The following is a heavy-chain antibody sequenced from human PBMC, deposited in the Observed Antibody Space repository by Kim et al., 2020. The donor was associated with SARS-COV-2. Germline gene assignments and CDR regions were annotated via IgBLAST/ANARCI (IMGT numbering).Heavy chain of an antibody. CDR3: ARGVGSGQDY. V-gene: IGHV1-8*01. CDR1: GYTFSNYD. J-gene: IGHJ4*02. Sequence: SVKVSCKVFGYTFSNYDVNWVRQAAGQGPEWMGWMRPHSGLSVSAQNFQGRLTMTGDASLSTFYMELSRLRSDDTAVYYCARGVGSGQDYWGQGTLVTVSS. D-gene: IGHD6-19*01. CDR2: MRPHSGLS.